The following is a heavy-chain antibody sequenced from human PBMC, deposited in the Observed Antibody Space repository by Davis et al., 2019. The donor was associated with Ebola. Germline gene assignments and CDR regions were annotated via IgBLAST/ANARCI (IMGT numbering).Heavy chain of an antibody. J-gene: IGHJ6*02. D-gene: IGHD6-13*01. V-gene: IGHV1-46*01. CDR3: AIRIAAAGTDYYYYGMDV. CDR1: GYTFTSYY. Sequence: ASVKVSCKASGYTFTSYYMHWVRQAPGQGLEWMGIINPSGGSTSYAQKFQGRVTMTRDTSTSTAYMELSSLRSEDTAVYYCAIRIAAAGTDYYYYGMDVWGQGTTVTVSS. CDR2: INPSGGST.